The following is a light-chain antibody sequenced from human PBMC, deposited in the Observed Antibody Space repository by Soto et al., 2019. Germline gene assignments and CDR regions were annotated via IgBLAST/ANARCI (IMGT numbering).Light chain of an antibody. J-gene: IGKJ1*01. CDR1: QSITSNY. CDR2: LVS. Sequence: EMVLTQSPGTLSLSPGARATLSCRACQSITSNYLAWYKQKPGQAPRLLLYLVSNRAAGIPDRFSGSGSGADFTLTINRLAPEDFAVYLCQHYGCSPWTCGQGTKVYSK. CDR3: QHYGCSPWT. V-gene: IGKV3-20*01.